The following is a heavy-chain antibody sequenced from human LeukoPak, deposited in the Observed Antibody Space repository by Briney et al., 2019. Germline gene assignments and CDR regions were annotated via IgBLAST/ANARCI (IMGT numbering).Heavy chain of an antibody. J-gene: IGHJ4*02. V-gene: IGHV3-9*03. CDR3: ARSYGSYYAFDY. CDR2: ISWNSGSI. CDR1: GFIFDDYA. Sequence: GGSLRLSCAVSGFIFDDYAMHWVRQAPGKGLEWVSGISWNSGSIGYADSVKGRFTISRDNAKNSLYLQMNSLRAEDMALYYCARSYGSYYAFDYWGQGTLVTVSS. D-gene: IGHD1-26*01.